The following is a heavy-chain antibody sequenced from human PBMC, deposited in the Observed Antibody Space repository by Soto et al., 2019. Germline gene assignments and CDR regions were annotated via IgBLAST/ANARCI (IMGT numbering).Heavy chain of an antibody. V-gene: IGHV3-23*01. CDR3: AKDRTNESGGRYPDY. CDR2: ISGSGDNT. CDR1: GFTFSRYA. Sequence: GGSLRLSCAASGFTFSRYAMTWVRQAPGKGLEWVSVISGSGDNTYYADSVKGRFTISRDNSKTTLHLQMNSLRAEDTAIYYCAKDRTNESGGRYPDYWGQGTLVTVSS. D-gene: IGHD1-26*01. J-gene: IGHJ4*02.